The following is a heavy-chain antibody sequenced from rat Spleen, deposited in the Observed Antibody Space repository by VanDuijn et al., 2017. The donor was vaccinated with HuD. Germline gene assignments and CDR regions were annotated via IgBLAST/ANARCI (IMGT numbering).Heavy chain of an antibody. Sequence: EVQLVESGGGLVQPGRSLKLSCAASGFTFSNYGMAWVRQTPTKGLEWVASISTGGGNTYYRDSVKGRFTISRDNAKNTQYLQMDSLRSADTATYYCARRAGSPSYYWYFDFWGQGVMVTVSS. V-gene: IGHV5S14*01. J-gene: IGHJ1*01. CDR2: ISTGGGNT. CDR3: ARRAGSPSYYWYFDF. D-gene: IGHD5-1*01. CDR1: GFTFSNYG.